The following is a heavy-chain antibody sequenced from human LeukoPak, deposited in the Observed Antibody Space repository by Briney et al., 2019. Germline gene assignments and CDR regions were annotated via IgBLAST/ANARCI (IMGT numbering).Heavy chain of an antibody. J-gene: IGHJ4*02. V-gene: IGHV5-51*01. Sequence: GESLKISCKGSGYSFTNFWIGWVRQMPGKGLEWMGIIYPGDSDTRYSPSFQGQVTISADKSISTAYLQWNSLKASDTAMYYCARRGSGSNWNLDSWGQGTLVTVSS. CDR1: GYSFTNFW. CDR3: ARRGSGSNWNLDS. CDR2: IYPGDSDT. D-gene: IGHD1-20*01.